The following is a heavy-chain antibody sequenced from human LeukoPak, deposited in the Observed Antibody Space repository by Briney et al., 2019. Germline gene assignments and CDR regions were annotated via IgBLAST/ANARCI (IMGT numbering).Heavy chain of an antibody. V-gene: IGHV4-34*01. Sequence: SETLSLTCAVYGGSFSGYYWSWIRQPPGKGLEWIGEINHSGSTNYNPSLKSRVTISVDTSKNQFSLKLSSVTAADTAVYYCARVVRSSGCGFDYWGQGTLVTVSS. CDR1: GGSFSGYY. CDR3: ARVVRSSGCGFDY. CDR2: INHSGST. J-gene: IGHJ4*02. D-gene: IGHD6-19*01.